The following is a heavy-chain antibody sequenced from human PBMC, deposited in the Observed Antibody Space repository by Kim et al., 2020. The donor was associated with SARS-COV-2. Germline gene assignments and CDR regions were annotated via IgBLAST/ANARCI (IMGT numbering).Heavy chain of an antibody. J-gene: IGHJ4*02. CDR1: GYTFTSYY. CDR3: ARDLVGAPIDY. D-gene: IGHD1-26*01. CDR2: INPSGGST. Sequence: ASVKVSCKASGYTFTSYYMHWVRQAPGQGLEWMGIINPSGGSTSYAQKFQGRVTMTSDTSTSTVYMELSSLRSEDTAVYYCARDLVGAPIDYWGQGTLVTVSS. V-gene: IGHV1-46*01.